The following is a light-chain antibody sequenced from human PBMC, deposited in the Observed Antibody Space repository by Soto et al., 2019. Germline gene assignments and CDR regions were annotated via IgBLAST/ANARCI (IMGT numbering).Light chain of an antibody. V-gene: IGKV1-39*01. Sequence: DIQMTQSPSSLSASVGDRVTITCRTGQNIVTYLNWYQHQPGKAPKLLIYAASSLQSGVPSRFSGSRSGTDFTLTINSLQPEDFATYYCQQSYNSPSTFGQGTKVEI. CDR1: QNIVTY. CDR2: AAS. J-gene: IGKJ1*01. CDR3: QQSYNSPST.